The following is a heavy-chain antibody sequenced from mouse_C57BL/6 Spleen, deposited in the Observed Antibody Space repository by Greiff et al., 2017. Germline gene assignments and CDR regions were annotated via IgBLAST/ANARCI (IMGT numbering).Heavy chain of an antibody. J-gene: IGHJ2*01. V-gene: IGHV1-80*01. CDR1: GYAFSSYW. Sequence: QVQLKQSGAELVKPGASVKISCKASGYAFSSYWMNWVKQRPGKGLEWIGQIYPGDGDTNYNGKFKGKATLTADKSSSTAYMQLSSLTSEDSAVYFCARRGDYGYYFDYWGQGTTLTVSS. CDR3: ARRGDYGYYFDY. CDR2: IYPGDGDT. D-gene: IGHD2-4*01.